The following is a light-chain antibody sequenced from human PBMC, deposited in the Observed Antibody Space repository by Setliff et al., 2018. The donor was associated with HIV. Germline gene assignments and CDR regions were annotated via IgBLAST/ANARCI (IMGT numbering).Light chain of an antibody. CDR1: SSNIGSTS. J-gene: IGLJ1*01. CDR2: SNN. Sequence: QSVLTQPPSASGTPGQTVIISCSASSSNIGSTSVNWYQHLTGTAPKLLIYSNNQRPSGLPDRFSASKSGTSASLAISGLRSADEAEYYCGAWDDSLNGHFVVGTGTKVTVL. CDR3: GAWDDSLNGHFV. V-gene: IGLV1-44*01.